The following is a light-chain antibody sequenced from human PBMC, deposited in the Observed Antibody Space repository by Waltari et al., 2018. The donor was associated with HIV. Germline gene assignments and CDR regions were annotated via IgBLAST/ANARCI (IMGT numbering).Light chain of an antibody. J-gene: IGLJ2*01. CDR1: KLGDQY. CDR3: QAWDSSTVV. V-gene: IGLV3-1*01. Sequence: SYELTQPPSVSVSPGQTASIPCSGDKLGDQYVSWYQQKTGQSPVVVMYEDRKRPSGIPERFSGSNSGNTATLTISGTQAMDEADYYCQAWDSSTVVFGGGTKLTVL. CDR2: EDR.